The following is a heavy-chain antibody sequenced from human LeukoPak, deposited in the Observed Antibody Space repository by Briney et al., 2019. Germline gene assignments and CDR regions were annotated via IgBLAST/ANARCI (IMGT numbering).Heavy chain of an antibody. CDR3: ARHSGGTYYVSLDP. V-gene: IGHV4-34*01. CDR2: INHSGST. J-gene: IGHJ5*02. D-gene: IGHD1-26*01. Sequence: GSLRLSCAASGFTFSNAWMSWVRQPPGKGLEWIGEINHSGSTNQNPSLKSRVTISVDTSKNQFSLKLSSVTAADTAVYYCARHSGGTYYVSLDPWGQGTLVTVSS. CDR1: GFTFSNAW.